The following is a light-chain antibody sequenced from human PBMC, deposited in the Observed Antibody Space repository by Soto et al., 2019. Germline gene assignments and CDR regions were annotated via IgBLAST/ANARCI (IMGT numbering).Light chain of an antibody. CDR1: SGNIGAGYD. Sequence: QSALAQPPSVSGAPGQWVTISCTGSSGNIGAGYDVPWYQLLPGTAPKLLIYGSRNRPSGVPARFSGSRSGTSASLPISGLPAEDEADYYCQSYDSSLSSFYILGTGTKVTVL. V-gene: IGLV1-40*01. CDR3: QSYDSSLSSFYI. J-gene: IGLJ1*01. CDR2: GSR.